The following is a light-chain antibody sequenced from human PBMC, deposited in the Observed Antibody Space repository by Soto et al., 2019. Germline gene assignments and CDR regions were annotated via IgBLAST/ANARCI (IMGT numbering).Light chain of an antibody. Sequence: EIVMTQSTATLSVSPGERATLSCRASQSVSSKLAWYQQKPGQTPRVLIYGASTRATGIPARFSGSGSGTEFTLTISSLQSEDSAVYHCQHYNDWPPTWTFGQGTKVEIK. V-gene: IGKV3-15*01. J-gene: IGKJ1*01. CDR2: GAS. CDR1: QSVSSK. CDR3: QHYNDWPPTWT.